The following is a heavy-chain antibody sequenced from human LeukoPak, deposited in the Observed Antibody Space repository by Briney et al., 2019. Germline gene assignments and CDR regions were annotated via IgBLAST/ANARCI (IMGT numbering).Heavy chain of an antibody. J-gene: IGHJ4*02. D-gene: IGHD1-26*01. V-gene: IGHV4-39*01. Sequence: SETLSLTCTVSGGSISSSSDYWGWIRQPPGKGLEWIGSIYYSGSTYYNPSLKSRVTISVDTSKNQFSQKLSSVTAADTAVYYCARRGSIVGATRPFDYWGQGTLVTVSS. CDR2: IYYSGST. CDR3: ARRGSIVGATRPFDY. CDR1: GGSISSSSDY.